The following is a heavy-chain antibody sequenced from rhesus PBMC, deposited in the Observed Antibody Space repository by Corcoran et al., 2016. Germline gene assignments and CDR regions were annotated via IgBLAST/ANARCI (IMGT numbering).Heavy chain of an antibody. V-gene: IGHV3S26*01. CDR2: ISESGVTI. J-gene: IGHJ4*01. Sequence: DVQLVESGGGLVKPGGSRRLSCGASGVPFSGYFMHWVRQAPGKGLDWVSVISESGVTINYADAVKGRFPISRDNAKNSLFLQMNSLRSEDTAVYYCTRGGVIAAGRDYWGQGVLVTVSS. CDR3: TRGGVIAAGRDY. CDR1: GVPFSGYF. D-gene: IGHD6-13*01.